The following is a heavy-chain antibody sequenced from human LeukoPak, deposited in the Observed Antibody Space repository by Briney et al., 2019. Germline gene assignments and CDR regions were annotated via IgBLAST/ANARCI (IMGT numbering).Heavy chain of an antibody. CDR3: ARGHITIFGVVIDYMDV. CDR1: GGSFSGYS. V-gene: IGHV4-34*01. Sequence: SETLSLTCAVYGGSFSGYSWSWIRQPPGKGLEWIGEINHSGSTNYNPSLKSRVTISVDTSKNRFSLKLSSVTVADTAVYYCARGHITIFGVVIDYMDVWGKGTTVTVSS. CDR2: INHSGST. D-gene: IGHD3-3*01. J-gene: IGHJ6*03.